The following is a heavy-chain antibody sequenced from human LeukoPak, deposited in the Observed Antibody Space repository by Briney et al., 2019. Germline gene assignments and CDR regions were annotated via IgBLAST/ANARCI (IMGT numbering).Heavy chain of an antibody. J-gene: IGHJ4*02. V-gene: IGHV3-74*01. Sequence: GGSLRLSCAASGFTSSSYWMHWVRQAPGKGLMWVSRINSDGSSTSYADSVKGRFAISRDNAKNTLYLQMNSLRAEDTAVYYCARGGGYYGSGSRSDYWGQGTLVTVSS. D-gene: IGHD3-10*01. CDR1: GFTSSSYW. CDR2: INSDGSST. CDR3: ARGGGYYGSGSRSDY.